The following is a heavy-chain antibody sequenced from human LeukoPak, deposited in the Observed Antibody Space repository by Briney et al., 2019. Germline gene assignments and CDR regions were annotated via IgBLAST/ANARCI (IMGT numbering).Heavy chain of an antibody. V-gene: IGHV4-59*01. J-gene: IGHJ2*01. D-gene: IGHD4-23*01. Sequence: SETLSLTCTVSGGSINSYYWSWIRQPPGKGLEWIGCIYYSGSTNYNPALKSRVTMSVDTSKNQFSLKLNSVTAADTAVYYCARNFYGGNYWYFDLWGRGTLVTVSS. CDR2: IYYSGST. CDR1: GGSINSYY. CDR3: ARNFYGGNYWYFDL.